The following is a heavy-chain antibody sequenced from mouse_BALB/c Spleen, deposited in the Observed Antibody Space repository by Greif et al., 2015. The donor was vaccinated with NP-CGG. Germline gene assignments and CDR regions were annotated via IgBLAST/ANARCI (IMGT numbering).Heavy chain of an antibody. CDR1: GFTFTDYY. D-gene: IGHD2-1*01. J-gene: IGHJ3*01. CDR3: ARDKDGNFLFAY. CDR2: IRNKANGYTT. Sequence: EVQGVESGGGLVQPGGSLRLSCATSGFTFTDYYMSWVRQPPGKALEWLGFIRNKANGYTTEYSASVKGRFTISRDNSQSILYLQMNTLRAEDSATYYCARDKDGNFLFAYWGQGTLVTVSA. V-gene: IGHV7-3*02.